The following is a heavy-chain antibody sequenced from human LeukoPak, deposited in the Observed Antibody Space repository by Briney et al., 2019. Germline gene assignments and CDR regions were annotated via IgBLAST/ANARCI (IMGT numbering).Heavy chain of an antibody. J-gene: IGHJ3*02. D-gene: IGHD1-1*01. CDR3: ARGKTGTTVPLAFDI. V-gene: IGHV1-8*01. Sequence: GASVKVSCKASGYTFTSYDINWVRQATGQGLEWMGWMNPNSGNTGYAQKFQGRVTMTRNTSISTAYLELSSLRSEDTAVSYCARGKTGTTVPLAFDIWGQGTMVTVSS. CDR2: MNPNSGNT. CDR1: GYTFTSYD.